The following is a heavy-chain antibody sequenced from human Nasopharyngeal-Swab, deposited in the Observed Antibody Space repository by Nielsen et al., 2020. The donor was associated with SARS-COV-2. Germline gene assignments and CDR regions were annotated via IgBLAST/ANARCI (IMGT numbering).Heavy chain of an antibody. D-gene: IGHD3-10*02. J-gene: IGHJ4*02. CDR2: IYPGDSDT. Sequence: VRPMPGKGLELMGIIYPGDSDTRYRPSFQGQVTISAVKSISTAYLQWSSLKASYTAMYYCARHSVRGRLIEFDYWGQGTLVTVSS. V-gene: IGHV5-51*01. CDR3: ARHSVRGRLIEFDY.